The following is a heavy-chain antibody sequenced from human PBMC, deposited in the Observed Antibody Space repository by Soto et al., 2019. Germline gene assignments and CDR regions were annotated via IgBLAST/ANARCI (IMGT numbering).Heavy chain of an antibody. CDR1: GGSISSGGYY. Sequence: QVQLQESGPGLVKPSQTLSLTCTVSGGSISSGGYYWSWIRQHPGKGLEWIGYIYYSGSTYYNPSLTSRVTISVDTSKSQFSLKLSSVTAADTAVYYCARGSYGGYGHHFDYWGQGTLVTVSS. V-gene: IGHV4-31*03. J-gene: IGHJ4*02. CDR3: ARGSYGGYGHHFDY. CDR2: IYYSGST. D-gene: IGHD5-12*01.